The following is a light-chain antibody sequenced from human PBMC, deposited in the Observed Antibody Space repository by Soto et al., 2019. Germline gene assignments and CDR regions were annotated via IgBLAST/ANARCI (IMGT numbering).Light chain of an antibody. CDR2: AAS. Sequence: DIQMTQSPSSLSASVGDRVTITCRASQSISNYLNWYQQKPGKAPKFLIYAASSLQSGVPSRFSGSGSGTDFTLTISSLQPEDFANYYCQQTYSTPYTFGQGTQLEIK. V-gene: IGKV1-39*01. CDR3: QQTYSTPYT. J-gene: IGKJ2*01. CDR1: QSISNY.